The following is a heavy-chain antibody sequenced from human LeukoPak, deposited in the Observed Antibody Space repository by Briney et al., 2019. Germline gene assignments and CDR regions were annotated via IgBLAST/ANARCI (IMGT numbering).Heavy chain of an antibody. V-gene: IGHV3-49*04. Sequence: GGSLRLSCTASGFTFGDYAMSWVRQAPGKVLEWVGFIRGKPYGGTTEYAASVKGRFTISRDDSKSIAHLQMNSLKTEDTAVYYCARDEGVVVPDVGFDSWGQGTLVTVSS. CDR2: IRGKPYGGTT. D-gene: IGHD2-2*01. J-gene: IGHJ4*02. CDR1: GFTFGDYA. CDR3: ARDEGVVVPDVGFDS.